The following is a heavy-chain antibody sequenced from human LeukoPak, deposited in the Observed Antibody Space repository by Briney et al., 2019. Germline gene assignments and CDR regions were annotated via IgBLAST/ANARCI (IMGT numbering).Heavy chain of an antibody. CDR2: ISGSGGST. CDR1: GFTFSSYA. J-gene: IGHJ4*02. CDR3: ARDPAAELKFEY. D-gene: IGHD1-7*01. V-gene: IGHV3-23*01. Sequence: PGGSLRLSCAASGFTFSSYAMSWVRQAPGKGLEWVSAISGSGGSTYYADSVKGRFTISRDNSKNTLYMQMNSLRAEDTAVYYCARDPAAELKFEYWGQGTLVTVSS.